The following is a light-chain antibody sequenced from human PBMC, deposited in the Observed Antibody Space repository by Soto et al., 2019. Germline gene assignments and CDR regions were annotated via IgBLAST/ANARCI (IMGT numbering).Light chain of an antibody. CDR1: QTICSDC. Sequence: EIVLTQSPGSLSLSLGERATLSCRASQTICSDCLAWYQQKPGQAPRLLIFRASHRATGIPDRFSGSGSGTDFTLTISRLEPEDFAEYYCQQYGSSPGFTFGPGAKVEIK. CDR3: QQYGSSPGFT. CDR2: RAS. J-gene: IGKJ3*01. V-gene: IGKV3-20*01.